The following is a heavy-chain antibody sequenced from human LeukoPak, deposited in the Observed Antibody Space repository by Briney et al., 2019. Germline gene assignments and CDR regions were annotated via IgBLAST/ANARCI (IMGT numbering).Heavy chain of an antibody. CDR3: ARTGEGYYFDY. CDR1: GDSISSHN. CDR2: IFYSGRT. D-gene: IGHD7-27*01. V-gene: IGHV4-59*11. J-gene: IGHJ4*02. Sequence: SETLSLTCTVSGDSISSHNWSWVRQAPGKGLEWIGYIFYSGRTNYSPSLRSRVTISVATSKNQFSLRLNSVTAADTAVYFCARTGEGYYFDYWGQGTLVTVSS.